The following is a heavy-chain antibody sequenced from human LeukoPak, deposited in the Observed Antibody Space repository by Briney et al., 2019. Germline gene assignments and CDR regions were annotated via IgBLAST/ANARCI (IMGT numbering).Heavy chain of an antibody. J-gene: IGHJ3*02. CDR2: ISAYNGNT. Sequence: ASVKVSFKASGYTFTIYGISWVRQAPGQGVEGMGWISAYNGNTNYAQKLQGRVTMPTHTSTTTAYMELRGLRSDDTAVYYCARGGPVIVGASGAFDIWGQATMVTVSS. D-gene: IGHD1-26*01. CDR3: ARGGPVIVGASGAFDI. CDR1: GYTFTIYG. V-gene: IGHV1-18*04.